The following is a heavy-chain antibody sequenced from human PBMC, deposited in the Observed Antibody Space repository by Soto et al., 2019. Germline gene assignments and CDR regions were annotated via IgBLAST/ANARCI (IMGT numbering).Heavy chain of an antibody. D-gene: IGHD5-12*01. CDR1: GFRFSGFG. CDR2: ISFDASEK. CDR3: ARDLGGYVHLWDKSNY. J-gene: IGHJ1*01. Sequence: QVQLVESGGGVVQPGASLTLSCAASGFRFSGFGMHWVRQAPGKGLEWVAVISFDASEKFYVDSVKGRFSISRDDSHSKVFLQMNNLRREDTGVYYCARDLGGYVHLWDKSNYWGQGTLVNVS. V-gene: IGHV3-30*04.